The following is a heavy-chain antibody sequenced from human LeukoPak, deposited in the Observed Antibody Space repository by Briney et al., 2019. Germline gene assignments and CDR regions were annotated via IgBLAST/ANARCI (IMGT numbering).Heavy chain of an antibody. CDR2: INPSGGST. Sequence: ASVKVSCKASGYTFTSYYMHWLRQAPGQGLEWMGIINPSGGSTSYAQKFQGRVTMTRDMSTSTVYMELSSLRSEDTAVYYCARGRTSHSSGSYRIGKFDYWGQGTLVTVSS. CDR3: ARGRTSHSSGSYRIGKFDY. CDR1: GYTFTSYY. J-gene: IGHJ4*02. V-gene: IGHV1-46*01. D-gene: IGHD1-26*01.